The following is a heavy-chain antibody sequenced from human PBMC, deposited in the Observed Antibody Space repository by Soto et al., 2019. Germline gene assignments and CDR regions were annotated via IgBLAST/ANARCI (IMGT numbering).Heavy chain of an antibody. CDR1: GFNFGDYG. V-gene: IGHV3-30*18. CDR2: IGNDGAAR. D-gene: IGHD6-19*01. CDR3: AKHTIAVAGPTFFDF. J-gene: IGHJ4*02. Sequence: GGSLRLSCVGSGFNFGDYGMHWVRHTPGKGLEWVAVIGNDGAARFYGDSVKGRFSISRDNSRSTFYLQMNSLRPEDTAMYYCAKHTIAVAGPTFFDFWGQGTQVTVS.